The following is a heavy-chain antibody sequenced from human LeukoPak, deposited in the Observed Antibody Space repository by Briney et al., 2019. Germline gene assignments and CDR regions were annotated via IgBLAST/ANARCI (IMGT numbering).Heavy chain of an antibody. V-gene: IGHV4-39*07. CDR3: ARVERGPVAKRFDC. D-gene: IGHD2-15*01. CDR1: GGSISSSSYY. J-gene: IGHJ4*02. Sequence: SETLSLTCTVSGGSISSSSYYWGWIRQPPGKGLEWIGSIYYSGSTYYNPSLRSRVTISVDTSKNQFSLELSSVTAADTAVYYCARVERGPVAKRFDCWGQGTLVTVCS. CDR2: IYYSGST.